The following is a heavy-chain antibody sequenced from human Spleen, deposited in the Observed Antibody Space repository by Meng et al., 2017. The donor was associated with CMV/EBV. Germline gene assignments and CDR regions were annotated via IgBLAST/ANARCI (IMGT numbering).Heavy chain of an antibody. CDR2: TRFNGADR. V-gene: IGHV1-2*02. Sequence: ASVKVSCKTSGCSFIDCYLHWVRQAPGEGLEWMGCTRFNGADRNYARKFRGRVTMTTDTSINTAYMELSSLKSDDTAMYFCSMKPGATSGFGLWGQGTGVTVSS. CDR1: GCSFIDCY. CDR3: SMKPGATSGFGL. J-gene: IGHJ3*01. D-gene: IGHD4/OR15-4a*01.